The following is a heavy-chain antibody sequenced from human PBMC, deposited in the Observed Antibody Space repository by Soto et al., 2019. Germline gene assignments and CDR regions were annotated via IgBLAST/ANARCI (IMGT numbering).Heavy chain of an antibody. CDR2: IRSKANDYAT. D-gene: IGHD2-15*01. V-gene: IGHV3-73*01. CDR1: GSSFSASY. CDR3: VVQYCSGVICYSPNF. Sequence: GGSLRLSCAAPGSSFSASYIHWVRQASGQGLEWVGRIRSKANDYATAYAASVKGRFTISRDDSKNTAYLQMNSLKTDDTAVYYCVVQYCSGVICYSPNFWGQGTLVTVSS. J-gene: IGHJ4*02.